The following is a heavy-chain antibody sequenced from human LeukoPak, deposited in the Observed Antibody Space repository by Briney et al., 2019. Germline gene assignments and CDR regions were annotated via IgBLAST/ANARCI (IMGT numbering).Heavy chain of an antibody. CDR3: VRYRRTSYRFDN. J-gene: IGHJ4*02. Sequence: PSETLSLTCTVSGDSLSGLPYSWGWVRQSPGKGLEWIAYMYYDEHTYYNPSLKSRVTISVDTSQLQFSLRLSSVTAADTAIYYCVRYRRTSYRFDNWGQGTMVTVSS. D-gene: IGHD1-14*01. V-gene: IGHV4-39*01. CDR2: MYYDEHT. CDR1: GDSLSGLPYS.